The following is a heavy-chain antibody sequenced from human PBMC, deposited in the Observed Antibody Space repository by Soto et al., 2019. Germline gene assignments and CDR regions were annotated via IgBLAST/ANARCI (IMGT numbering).Heavy chain of an antibody. V-gene: IGHV1-46*01. CDR3: TRDTTPLIYYYDTSVRNAPGGWD. CDR2: INPSGGST. J-gene: IGHJ4*02. D-gene: IGHD3-22*01. Sequence: QVQLVQSGAEVRKPGASVKVSCEASGYTFSRYYMHWVRQAPGQGLEWMGIINPSGGSTTYAQTFQGRVTMTRDTSTSTVYMELSSLRSEDTAIYYCTRDTTPLIYYYDTSVRNAPGGWDWGQGTVVTVSS. CDR1: GYTFSRYY.